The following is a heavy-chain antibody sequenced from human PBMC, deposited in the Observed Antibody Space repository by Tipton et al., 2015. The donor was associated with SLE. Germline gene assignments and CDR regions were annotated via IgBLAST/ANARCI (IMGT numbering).Heavy chain of an antibody. CDR2: IYSGSSST. V-gene: IGHV3-23*03. CDR1: GFTFSSYA. J-gene: IGHJ6*03. D-gene: IGHD2-2*01. CDR3: AKDQPVWAYYYYYYMDV. Sequence: SLRLSCAASGFTFSSYAMSWVRQAPGKGLEWVSVIYSGSSSTYYADSVKGRFSISRDNSKNTLYLQMNSLRAEDTAVYYCAKDQPVWAYYYYYYMDVWGKGTTVTVSS.